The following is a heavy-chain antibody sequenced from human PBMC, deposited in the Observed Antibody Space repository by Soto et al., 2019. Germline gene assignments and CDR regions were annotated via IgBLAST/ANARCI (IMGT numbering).Heavy chain of an antibody. J-gene: IGHJ4*02. Sequence: LRLSCAASGFTFSSYAMGWVRQGPGRGLEWVAVVSIGGSTHYADSVRGRFTISRDNSKNTLSLQMNSLTAEDTAVYFCAKRRGAGGHFDYWGQGALVTVSS. CDR1: GFTFSSYA. CDR3: AKRRGAGGHFDY. V-gene: IGHV3-23*01. D-gene: IGHD2-15*01. CDR2: VSIGGST.